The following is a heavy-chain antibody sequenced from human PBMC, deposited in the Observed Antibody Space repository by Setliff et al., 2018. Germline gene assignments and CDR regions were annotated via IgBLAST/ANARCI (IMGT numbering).Heavy chain of an antibody. J-gene: IGHJ4*02. CDR3: AKGGTYRYFDF. CDR1: GDSMSGAS. CDR2: VFPNGAS. D-gene: IGHD1-1*01. Sequence: PSETLSLTCSVSGDSMSGASIWSWIRQPPGRGPEFMGYVFPNGASKYDPSFKSRLTISVDTSKNQFSLKLTSVTAADTAFYFCAKGGTYRYFDFWGQGTLVTVSS. V-gene: IGHV4-59*03.